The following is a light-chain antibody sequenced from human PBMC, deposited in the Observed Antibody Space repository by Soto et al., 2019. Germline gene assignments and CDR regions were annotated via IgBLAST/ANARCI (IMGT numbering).Light chain of an antibody. V-gene: IGKV1-33*01. CDR2: DAS. CDR1: QDINNY. CDR3: QQYDVVPCT. J-gene: IGKJ2*02. Sequence: DIQLTQSPASLSASVGDRVTISCQASQDINNYLIWYQQKPGEAPNLLIYDASTLGTGVSSRFSGNGSGTDFSVTINNLQPQDTETYYCQQYDVVPCTFGQGTKLEIK.